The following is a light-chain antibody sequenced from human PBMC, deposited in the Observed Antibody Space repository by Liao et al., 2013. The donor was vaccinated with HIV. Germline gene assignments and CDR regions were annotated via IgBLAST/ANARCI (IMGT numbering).Light chain of an antibody. Sequence: SYELTQPPAVSVSPGQTASITCSGDKLGDKYASWFQQRPGQSPVLVIYQDTKRPSGIPERFSGSNSGNTATLTISGTQAMDEADYYCQSADSSGTWVFGGGTKLTVL. CDR2: QDT. CDR3: QSADSSGTWV. CDR1: KLGDKY. V-gene: IGLV3-1*01. J-gene: IGLJ3*02.